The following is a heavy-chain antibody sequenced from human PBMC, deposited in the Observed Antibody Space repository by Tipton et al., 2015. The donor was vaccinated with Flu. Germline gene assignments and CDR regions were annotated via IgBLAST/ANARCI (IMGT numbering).Heavy chain of an antibody. D-gene: IGHD6-13*01. Sequence: GLVKPSETLSLTCTVSGGSISSTFYYWGWIRQPPGKGLEWFGSIYYSGSTYYNPSLKSRVTISIDTSKNQFSLKLTSLTAADTAVYYCAMFHPPQAAATRGRSFDIWGQGTMVTVSS. J-gene: IGHJ3*02. CDR2: IYYSGST. CDR3: AMFHPPQAAATRGRSFDI. V-gene: IGHV4-39*01. CDR1: GGSISSTFYY.